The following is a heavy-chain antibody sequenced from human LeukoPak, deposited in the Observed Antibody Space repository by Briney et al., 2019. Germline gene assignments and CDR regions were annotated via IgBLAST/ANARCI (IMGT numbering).Heavy chain of an antibody. CDR3: ARDPFFTTVTNWFDP. V-gene: IGHV3-30-3*01. CDR1: GFTFSSYA. Sequence: RGGSLRLSCAASGFTFSSYAMHWVRQAPGKGLEWVAVISYDGSHKYYADSVKGRFTISRDNSKNTLYLQMNSLRAEDTAVYYCARDPFFTTVTNWFDPWGQGTLVTVSS. CDR2: ISYDGSHK. D-gene: IGHD4-17*01. J-gene: IGHJ5*02.